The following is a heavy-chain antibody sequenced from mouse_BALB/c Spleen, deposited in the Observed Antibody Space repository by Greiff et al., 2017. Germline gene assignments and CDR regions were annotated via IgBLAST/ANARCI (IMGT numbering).Heavy chain of an antibody. J-gene: IGHJ3*01. V-gene: IGHV3-6*02. CDR1: GYSITSGYY. Sequence: EVKLMESGPGLVKPSQSLSLTCSVTGYSITSGYYWNWIRQFPGNKLEWMGYISYDGSNNYNPSLKNQISITRDKSKNQFFLKLNSVTTEDTATYYCARGSQFAYWGQGTLVTVSA. CDR3: ARGSQFAY. CDR2: ISYDGSN.